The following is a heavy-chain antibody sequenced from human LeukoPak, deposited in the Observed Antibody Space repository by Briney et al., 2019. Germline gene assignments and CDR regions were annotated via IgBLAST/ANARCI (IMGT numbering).Heavy chain of an antibody. J-gene: IGHJ6*03. Sequence: GGSLRLSCAASGFTFNRHAMSWVRQAPGKGLEWVANIKRDGSEKYSVDSVKGRFTISRDNVKNSLYLQMNSLRAEDTAVYYCAREGIDYTNYYNYFYMDVWGKGTTVTVSS. D-gene: IGHD4-11*01. V-gene: IGHV3-7*01. CDR2: IKRDGSEK. CDR1: GFTFNRHA. CDR3: AREGIDYTNYYNYFYMDV.